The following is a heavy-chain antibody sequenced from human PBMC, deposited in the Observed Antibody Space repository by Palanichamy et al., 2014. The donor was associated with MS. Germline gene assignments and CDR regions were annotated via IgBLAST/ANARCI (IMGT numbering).Heavy chain of an antibody. J-gene: IGHJ4*02. CDR2: TYYRSKWSD. V-gene: IGHV6-1*01. D-gene: IGHD6-19*01. Sequence: QVQLQQSGPGLLKPSQTLSLTCAISGDSVSSNSVAWHWIRQSPSSGLEWLGRTYYRSKWSDDYAVSVEGRMTINPDTSKNHLSLQLNSVTPEDTAVYYCVRSVTGRPDYWGQGTLVTVSS. CDR3: VRSVTGRPDY. CDR1: GDSVSSNSVA.